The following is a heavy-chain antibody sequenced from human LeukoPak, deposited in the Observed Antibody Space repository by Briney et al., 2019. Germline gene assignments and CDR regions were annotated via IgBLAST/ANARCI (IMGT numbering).Heavy chain of an antibody. J-gene: IGHJ6*02. D-gene: IGHD6-19*01. Sequence: GGSLRLSCAASGFTFSSYAMSWVRQAPGKGLEWVSAISGSGGSTYYADSVKGRFTISRDNSKNTLYLQMNSLRAEDTAVYYCTIPRGVAGTYYYYWMDVWGQGTTVTVSS. CDR2: ISGSGGST. CDR3: TIPRGVAGTYYYYWMDV. CDR1: GFTFSSYA. V-gene: IGHV3-23*01.